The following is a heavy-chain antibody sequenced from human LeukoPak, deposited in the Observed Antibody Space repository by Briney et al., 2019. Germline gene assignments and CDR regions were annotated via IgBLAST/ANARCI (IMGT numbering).Heavy chain of an antibody. CDR2: IYHSGTT. J-gene: IGHJ4*02. Sequence: SETLSLTCTVSGYSISNGYCWGWIRQPPGKGPEWIGSIYHSGTTYYNPSLKSRVTISVDTSKNQFSLKLSSVTAADTAVYYCARFPHYYDSSNSYVRFYFDYWAQGSLVTVSS. CDR3: ARFPHYYDSSNSYVRFYFDY. CDR1: GYSISNGYC. D-gene: IGHD3-22*01. V-gene: IGHV4-38-2*02.